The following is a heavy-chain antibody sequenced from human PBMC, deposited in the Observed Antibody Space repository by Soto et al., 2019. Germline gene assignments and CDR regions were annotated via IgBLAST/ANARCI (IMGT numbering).Heavy chain of an antibody. CDR1: GASIGIGGSY. D-gene: IGHD4-17*01. CDR3: ARWTAVTGRNHYLGL. J-gene: IGHJ2*01. V-gene: IGHV4-31*01. Sequence: QVQLQESGPRLVKPSQTLSLTCTVSGASIGIGGSYWSWIRQHPGKGLEWIGYIYYSGSTYYNPSRETTITMSLDTSKDPFSMKLSSVTAADTAVYYCARWTAVTGRNHYLGLWARVTLVTVAS. CDR2: IYYSGST.